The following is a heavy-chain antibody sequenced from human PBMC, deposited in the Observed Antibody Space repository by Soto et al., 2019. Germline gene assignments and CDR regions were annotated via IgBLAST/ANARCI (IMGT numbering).Heavy chain of an antibody. V-gene: IGHV4-39*01. CDR3: ARHRGPTGPNY. CDR2: VYYSGST. CDR1: GVSVSSASYH. J-gene: IGHJ4*02. Sequence: SETLSLTCTVSGVSVSSASYHWSWIRQPPGKGLEWIGSVYYSGSTYYNPSLKSRVTISIDASKNQFSLNLNSVTATDTAVYYCARHRGPTGPNYWGQGTLVTVSS. D-gene: IGHD3-10*01.